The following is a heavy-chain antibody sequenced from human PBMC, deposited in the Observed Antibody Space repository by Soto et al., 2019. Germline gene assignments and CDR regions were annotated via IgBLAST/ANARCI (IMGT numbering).Heavy chain of an antibody. CDR2: IGTSSSYI. CDR3: ARDSIRDYLYYYYGMDV. V-gene: IGHV3-21*01. J-gene: IGHJ6*02. Sequence: EVQLVESGGGLVKPGGSLRLSCAASGFTFSSYTMNWVRQAPGRGLEWVSSIGTSSSYIYYADSVKGRFTISRDNANNSLFLQMNSLRAEDTAVYYCARDSIRDYLYYYYGMDVWGQGTTVTVSS. D-gene: IGHD4-17*01. CDR1: GFTFSSYT.